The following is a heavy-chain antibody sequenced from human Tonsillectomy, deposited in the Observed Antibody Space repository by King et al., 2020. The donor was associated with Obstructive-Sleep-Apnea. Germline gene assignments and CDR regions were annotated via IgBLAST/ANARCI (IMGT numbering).Heavy chain of an antibody. D-gene: IGHD1-26*01. V-gene: IGHV3-15*01. CDR2: IKSRSDGGAI. CDR1: GFSFSGAW. Sequence: VQLVESGGGLVKPGGSLRLSCVASGFSFSGAWMSWVRQASGKGLEWIGRIKSRSDGGAIEDAAVVKGRFTSSRDDSKDTLYLQMNSLKIDDTAVYFCSTGAKRRAMDVWGQGTTVTVSS. CDR3: STGAKRRAMDV. J-gene: IGHJ6*02.